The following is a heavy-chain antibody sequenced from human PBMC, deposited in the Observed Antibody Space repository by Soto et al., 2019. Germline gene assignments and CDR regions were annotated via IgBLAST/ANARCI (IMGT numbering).Heavy chain of an antibody. CDR2: TNAGNGNT. Sequence: ASVKVSCKASGYTFTSYTIHWVRQAPGQRLEWMGWTNAGNGNTKYPQKFQGRVTITRDTSASTAYMELSSLRSEDTAVYYCARDRPEYYYGMDVWGQGTTVTVSS. CDR3: ARDRPEYYYGMDV. J-gene: IGHJ6*02. CDR1: GYTFTSYT. V-gene: IGHV1-3*01.